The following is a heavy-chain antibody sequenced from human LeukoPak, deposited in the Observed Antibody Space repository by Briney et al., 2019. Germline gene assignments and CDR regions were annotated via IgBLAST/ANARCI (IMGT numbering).Heavy chain of an antibody. D-gene: IGHD3-10*01. V-gene: IGHV1-46*04. J-gene: IGHJ6*02. CDR3: ARDGFQGRDVNYFYHGLDV. CDR2: IKPSGGGT. CDR1: GYTFTSYY. Sequence: ASVRVSCKASGYTFTSYYIHWVRQAPGQGLEWMGIIKPSGGGTSYAQKLQGGVTMTRDTSTSTAYMELSSLRSDDTAMYYCARDGFQGRDVNYFYHGLDVWGQGTTVTVSS.